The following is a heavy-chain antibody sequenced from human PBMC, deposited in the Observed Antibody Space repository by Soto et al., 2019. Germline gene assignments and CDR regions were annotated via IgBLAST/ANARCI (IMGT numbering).Heavy chain of an antibody. D-gene: IGHD6-19*01. CDR3: AKGGRQWLVTSDFNY. V-gene: IGHV3-30*18. CDR2: VSHDGRNT. Sequence: PGGSLRLSCAASGFTFSNYAMNWVRQAPGKGLEWVAVVSHDGRNTHYADSVKGPFTISRDSSKNTVSLEMTSLRAEDTAVYYCAKGGRQWLVTSDFNYWGQGALVTVSS. J-gene: IGHJ4*02. CDR1: GFTFSNYA.